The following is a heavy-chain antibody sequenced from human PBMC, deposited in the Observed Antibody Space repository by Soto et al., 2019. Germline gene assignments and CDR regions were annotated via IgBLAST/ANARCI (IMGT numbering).Heavy chain of an antibody. CDR2: IYYSGST. Sequence: SETLSLTCTVSGGSISSYYWSWIRQPPGKGLEWIGYIYYSGSTNYNPSLKSRVTISVDTSKNQFSLKLSSVTAADTAVYYCARVWSGYSYGYFDYWGQGTLVTVSS. J-gene: IGHJ4*02. CDR1: GGSISSYY. V-gene: IGHV4-59*01. CDR3: ARVWSGYSYGYFDY. D-gene: IGHD5-18*01.